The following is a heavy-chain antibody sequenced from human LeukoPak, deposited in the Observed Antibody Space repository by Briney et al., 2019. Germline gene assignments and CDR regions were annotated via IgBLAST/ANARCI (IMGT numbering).Heavy chain of an antibody. Sequence: ASVKVSCKASGYTFTSYYMHWVRQAPGQGLEWMGIINPSGGNTNYAQKLQGRVTMTTDTSTSTAYMELRSLRSDDTAVYYCARFLYCSSTSCYFHFDYWGQGTLVTVSS. CDR1: GYTFTSYY. V-gene: IGHV1-46*01. CDR2: INPSGGNT. J-gene: IGHJ4*02. CDR3: ARFLYCSSTSCYFHFDY. D-gene: IGHD2-2*01.